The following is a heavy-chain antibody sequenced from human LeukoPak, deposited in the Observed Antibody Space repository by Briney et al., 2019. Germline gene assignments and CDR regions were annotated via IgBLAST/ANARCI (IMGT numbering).Heavy chain of an antibody. CDR2: IYTSGST. CDR3: AIERDTPIVGGADY. Sequence: SETLSLTCTVSGGSTSSGSYYWSWIRQPAGKGLEWIGRIYTSGSTNYNPSLKSRVTISVDTSKNQFSLKLSSVTAADTAVYYCAIERDTPIVGGADYWGQGTLVTVSS. V-gene: IGHV4-61*02. CDR1: GGSTSSGSYY. J-gene: IGHJ4*02. D-gene: IGHD1-26*01.